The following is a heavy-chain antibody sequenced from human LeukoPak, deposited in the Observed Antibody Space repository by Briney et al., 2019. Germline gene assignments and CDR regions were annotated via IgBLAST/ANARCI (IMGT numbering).Heavy chain of an antibody. CDR3: ARERLRFLEWLFNTRNWFDP. V-gene: IGHV1-46*01. J-gene: IGHJ5*02. D-gene: IGHD3-3*01. Sequence: ASVTVSYTPSVYTFTNYYMHWVRQAPGQGREGMGMINPSGGSTSYAQKFQGRVTMTRDTSTSAVYMELSSLRSEDTAVYYCARERLRFLEWLFNTRNWFDPRGQGTLVTVSS. CDR1: VYTFTNYY. CDR2: INPSGGST.